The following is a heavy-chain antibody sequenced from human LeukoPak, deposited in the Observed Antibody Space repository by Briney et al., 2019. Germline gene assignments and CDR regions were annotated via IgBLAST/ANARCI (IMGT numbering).Heavy chain of an antibody. V-gene: IGHV1-69*13. CDR2: IIPIFGTA. CDR3: ARPGDGGDFEYFQH. CDR1: GGTFGSYA. D-gene: IGHD2-21*02. J-gene: IGHJ1*01. Sequence: VKVSCKASGGTFGSYAISWVRQAPGQGLGWMGGIIPIFGTANYAQKFQGRVTITTDESTSTAYMELSSLRSEDTAVYYCARPGDGGDFEYFQHWGQGTLVTVSS.